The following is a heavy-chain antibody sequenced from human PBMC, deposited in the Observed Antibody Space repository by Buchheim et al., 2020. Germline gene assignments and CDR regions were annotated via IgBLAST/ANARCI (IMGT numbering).Heavy chain of an antibody. CDR2: IISSGSTI. V-gene: IGHV3-48*03. J-gene: IGHJ6*02. CDR1: GFTFSSYE. CDR3: ARDRRVLDHGRSTYYYYGMDV. D-gene: IGHD5/OR15-5a*01. Sequence: EVQLVESGGGLVQPGGSLRLSCAASGFTFSSYEMNWVRQAPGKGLEWVSYIISSGSTIYYAHSVKGRFTISRDTAKNSLYLQMNSLGAEDTAVYYCARDRRVLDHGRSTYYYYGMDVWGQGTT.